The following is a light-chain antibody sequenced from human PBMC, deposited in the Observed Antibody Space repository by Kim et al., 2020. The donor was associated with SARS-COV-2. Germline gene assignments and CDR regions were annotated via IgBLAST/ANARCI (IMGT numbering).Light chain of an antibody. CDR3: QQFARSPRN. CDR2: AAS. Sequence: SAGQRATLSCRASQTITATYLAWYQHKASQAPRHLIYAASTRAPGIPDRFSGSGSGTDFTLTITRLEPEDSALYYCQQFARSPRNFGQGTKVDIK. V-gene: IGKV3-20*01. CDR1: QTITATY. J-gene: IGKJ2*01.